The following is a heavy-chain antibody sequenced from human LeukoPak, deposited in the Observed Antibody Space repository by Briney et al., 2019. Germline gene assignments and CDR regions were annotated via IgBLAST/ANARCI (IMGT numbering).Heavy chain of an antibody. Sequence: SETLSLTCAVYGGSFSGYYWSWIRQPPGKGLEWIGEINHSGSTNYNPSFKSRVTISVDTSKNQFSLKLSSVTAADTAVYYCARMVYSSGWSYFDYWGQGTLVTVSS. CDR3: ARMVYSSGWSYFDY. J-gene: IGHJ4*02. V-gene: IGHV4-34*01. CDR1: GGSFSGYY. D-gene: IGHD6-19*01. CDR2: INHSGST.